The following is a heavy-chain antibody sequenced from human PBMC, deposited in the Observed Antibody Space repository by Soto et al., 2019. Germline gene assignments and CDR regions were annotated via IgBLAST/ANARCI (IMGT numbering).Heavy chain of an antibody. D-gene: IGHD3-10*01. J-gene: IGHJ5*02. Sequence: SETLSLTCSVSGAPITTYYWSWIRQPPGKGLEWIGSISYSGSTKYNPSLESRVMISLDTSKNQFSLRLTSVTAADTALYYCARDWDSSGLFDPWGQGALVTVSS. CDR3: ARDWDSSGLFDP. V-gene: IGHV4-59*01. CDR1: GAPITTYY. CDR2: ISYSGST.